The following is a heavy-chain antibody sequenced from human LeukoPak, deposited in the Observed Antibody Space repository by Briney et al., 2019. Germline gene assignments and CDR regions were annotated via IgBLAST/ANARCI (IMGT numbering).Heavy chain of an antibody. CDR2: ISYDGSNK. CDR1: GFTFSSYG. V-gene: IGHV3-30*18. CDR3: AKVPGSGSYYKSNWFDP. Sequence: PGGSLRLSCAASGFTFSSYGMHWVRQAPGKGLEWVAVISYDGSNKYYADSVKGRFTISRDISKNTLYLQMNSLRAEDTAVYYCAKVPGSGSYYKSNWFDPWGQGTLVTVSS. J-gene: IGHJ5*02. D-gene: IGHD3-10*01.